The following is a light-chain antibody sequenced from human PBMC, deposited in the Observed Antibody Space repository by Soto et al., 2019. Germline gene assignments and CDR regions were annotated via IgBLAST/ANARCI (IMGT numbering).Light chain of an antibody. CDR3: SSYAGSNNYV. Sequence: QSALTQPPSASGSPGQSVTISCTGTSSDVGKYNYVSWYQQHPGKAPKLMIYEVFKRPSGVPDRFSGSKSGNTASLTVSGLQAEDEADYYCSSYAGSNNYVFGTGTKVTVL. CDR1: SSDVGKYNY. CDR2: EVF. V-gene: IGLV2-8*01. J-gene: IGLJ1*01.